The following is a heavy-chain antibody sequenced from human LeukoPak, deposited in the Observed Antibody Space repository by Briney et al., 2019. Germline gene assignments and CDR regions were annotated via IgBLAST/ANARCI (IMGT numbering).Heavy chain of an antibody. D-gene: IGHD3-22*01. CDR1: GVIFSSYA. J-gene: IGHJ4*02. Sequence: PGGSLRLSCAVSGVIFSSYAMSWVRQAPGKGLEWVSFISPSGDRTSNADSVEGRFTISRDNTRNTLYLQMNSLRDEDTGVYYCAIMHGYYDGSGFWVQWGQGTLVTVSS. CDR3: AIMHGYYDGSGFWVQ. V-gene: IGHV3-23*01. CDR2: ISPSGDRT.